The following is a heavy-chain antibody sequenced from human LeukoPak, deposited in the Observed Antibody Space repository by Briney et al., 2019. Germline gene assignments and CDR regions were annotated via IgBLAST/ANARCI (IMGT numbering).Heavy chain of an antibody. V-gene: IGHV1-69*01. CDR1: GGTFGSYA. CDR3: ARDETALGYCSSTSCYTWEY. D-gene: IGHD2-2*02. J-gene: IGHJ4*02. Sequence: ASVKVSCKASGGTFGSYAISWVRQAPGQGLEWMGGIIPIFGTANYAQKFQGRVTITADESTSTAYMELSSLRSEDTAVYYCARDETALGYCSSTSCYTWEYWGQGTLVTVSS. CDR2: IIPIFGTA.